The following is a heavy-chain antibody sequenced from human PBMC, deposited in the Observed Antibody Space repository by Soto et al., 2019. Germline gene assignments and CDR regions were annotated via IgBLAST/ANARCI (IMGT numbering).Heavy chain of an antibody. CDR1: GGTFSSYA. V-gene: IGHV1-69*01. CDR2: IIPIFGTA. J-gene: IGHJ4*02. CDR3: ARSGTIFGVVGDARDY. Sequence: QVQLVQSGAEVKKPGSSVKVSCKASGGTFSSYAISWVRQAPEQGLEWMGGIIPIFGTANYAQKFQGRVTITADESTSTAYMELSSLRSEDTAVYYCARSGTIFGVVGDARDYWGQGTLVTVSS. D-gene: IGHD3-3*01.